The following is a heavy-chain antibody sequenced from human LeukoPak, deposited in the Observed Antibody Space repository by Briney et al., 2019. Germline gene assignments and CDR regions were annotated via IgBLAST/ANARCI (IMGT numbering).Heavy chain of an antibody. V-gene: IGHV4-34*01. Sequence: SETLSLTCAVYGGSFSGYYWSWIRQPPGKGLEWIGEINHSGSTNYNPSLKSRVTISVDTSKNQFSLKLSSVTAADTAVYYCARDYGGNYWYFDLWGRGTLVIVSS. CDR1: GGSFSGYY. CDR3: ARDYGGNYWYFDL. J-gene: IGHJ2*01. D-gene: IGHD4-23*01. CDR2: INHSGST.